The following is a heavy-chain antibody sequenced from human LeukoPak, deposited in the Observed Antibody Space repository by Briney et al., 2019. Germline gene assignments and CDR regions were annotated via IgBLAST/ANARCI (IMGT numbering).Heavy chain of an antibody. CDR2: ISSRSSYI. Sequence: GGSLRLSCAASGFTFSSYSMNWVRQAPGKGLEWVSFISSRSSYIYYADSVKGRFTISRDNANNSLCLHMNSLRAEDTAVYYCASFRDYSNCNWGQGTLVTVSS. V-gene: IGHV3-21*01. J-gene: IGHJ4*02. CDR1: GFTFSSYS. CDR3: ASFRDYSNCN. D-gene: IGHD4-11*01.